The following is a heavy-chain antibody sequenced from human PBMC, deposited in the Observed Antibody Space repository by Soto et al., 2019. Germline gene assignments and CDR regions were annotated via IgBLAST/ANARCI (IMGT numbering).Heavy chain of an antibody. J-gene: IGHJ6*02. CDR1: GYSFTSYW. V-gene: IGHV5-10-1*01. CDR3: ARTNYYYYGMEV. CDR2: IDPSDSYT. Sequence: GESLKISCKGSGYSFTSYWIGWVRQMPGKGLEWMGRIDPSDSYTNYSPSFQGHVTISADKSISTAYLQWSSLKASDTAMYYCARTNYYYYGMEVWGQGTTVTVSS.